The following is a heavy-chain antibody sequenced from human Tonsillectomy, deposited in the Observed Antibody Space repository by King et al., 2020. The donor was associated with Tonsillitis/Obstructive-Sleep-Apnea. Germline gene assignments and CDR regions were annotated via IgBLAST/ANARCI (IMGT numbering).Heavy chain of an antibody. CDR1: GDSVSSNSSA. Sequence: VQLQQSGPGLVKPSETPSLPCAISGDSVSSNSSAWTWIRQSPSGGLEWLGRTYYRSKWYHDYAISVKSRITINPDTSKNQFSLQLNSVTPEDTAVYYCAREGAGFFYWGQGTLVTVSS. J-gene: IGHJ4*02. V-gene: IGHV6-1*01. D-gene: IGHD4/OR15-4a*01. CDR3: AREGAGFFY. CDR2: TYYRSKWYH.